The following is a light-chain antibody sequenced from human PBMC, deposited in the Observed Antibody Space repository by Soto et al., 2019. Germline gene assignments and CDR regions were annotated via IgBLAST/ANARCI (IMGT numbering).Light chain of an antibody. CDR3: CSYTGADG. V-gene: IGLV2-11*01. CDR1: SSDVGDCTS. CDR2: DGT. J-gene: IGLJ1*01. Sequence: QSVPTQPRSLSRSPGPSVTISCPGTSSDVGDCTSVSLYQQPPRKAPKLMIYDGTKRPSGVPDRCSGSKSGNTASLTISGLQAEEEADYCCCSYTGADGFGTGTKATVL.